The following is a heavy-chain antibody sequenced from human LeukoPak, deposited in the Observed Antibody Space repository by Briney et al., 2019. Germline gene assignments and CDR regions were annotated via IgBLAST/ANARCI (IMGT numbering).Heavy chain of an antibody. CDR3: ARGLRYYDSSHSYYFDY. CDR2: INPNSGGT. V-gene: IGHV1-2*02. CDR1: GYTFTGYY. J-gene: IGHJ4*02. D-gene: IGHD3-22*01. Sequence: GASVKVSCKASGYTFTGYYMHWVRQAPGQGLEWMGWINPNSGGTNYAQKLQGRVTMTRDTSISTAYMELSRLRSDDTAVYYCARGLRYYDSSHSYYFDYWGQGTLVTVSS.